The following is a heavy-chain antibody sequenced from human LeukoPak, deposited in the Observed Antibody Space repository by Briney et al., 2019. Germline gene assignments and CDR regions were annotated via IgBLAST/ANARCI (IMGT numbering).Heavy chain of an antibody. J-gene: IGHJ4*02. CDR2: ISYDGTDK. CDR1: GFTFSRYG. Sequence: GGSLRLSCAASGFTFSRYGMHWVRQAPGKGLEWRAVISYDGTDKHYADSVKGRFTISRDNSKNTLYLQMNSLRAEDTAVYFCARARSGDGFNLDYWGQGTLVTVSS. D-gene: IGHD5-24*01. CDR3: ARARSGDGFNLDY. V-gene: IGHV3-33*01.